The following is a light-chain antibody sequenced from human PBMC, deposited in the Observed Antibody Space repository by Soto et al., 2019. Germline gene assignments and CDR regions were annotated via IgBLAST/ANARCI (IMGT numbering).Light chain of an antibody. J-gene: IGKJ1*01. CDR2: GAS. Sequence: ETVLTQSPGTLSLSPGERATLSCRASQRVSSSYLAWSQQRPGQPPRLLIYGASSRATGIPDRFSGSGSGTDFTLTISRLEPEDFAVYYCQQYGSSPWTFGQGTKVDSK. CDR3: QQYGSSPWT. CDR1: QRVSSSY. V-gene: IGKV3-20*01.